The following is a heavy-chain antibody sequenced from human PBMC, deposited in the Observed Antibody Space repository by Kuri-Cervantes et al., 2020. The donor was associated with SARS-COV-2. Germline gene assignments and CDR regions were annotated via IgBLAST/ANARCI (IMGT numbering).Heavy chain of an antibody. CDR3: ARGEYCSSTSCYYYYYMDV. V-gene: IGHV3-48*01. D-gene: IGHD2-2*01. Sequence: GGSLRLSCAASGFTFSGSAMHWVRQAPGKGLEWVSYISSSSSTIYYADSAKGRFTISRDNAKNSLYLQMNSLRAEDTAVYYCARGEYCSSTSCYYYYYMDVWGKGTTVTVSS. CDR1: GFTFSGSA. J-gene: IGHJ6*03. CDR2: ISSSSSTI.